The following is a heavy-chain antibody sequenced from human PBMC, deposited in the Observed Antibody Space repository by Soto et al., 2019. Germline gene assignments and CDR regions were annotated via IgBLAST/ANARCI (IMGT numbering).Heavy chain of an antibody. D-gene: IGHD6-6*01. V-gene: IGHV1-18*01. J-gene: IGHJ5*02. CDR3: ARDPYSSSSRWFDP. CDR2: ITTYSGNT. CDR1: GYSFITYG. Sequence: QVQLLQSGAEVKKPGASVKLSCKASGYSFITYGISWVRQAPGQGLEWMGWITTYSGNTDYAQKFQGRVTMTTDTSTSTVYMELRSLRSDDTAVYYCARDPYSSSSRWFDPWGQGTLVTVSS.